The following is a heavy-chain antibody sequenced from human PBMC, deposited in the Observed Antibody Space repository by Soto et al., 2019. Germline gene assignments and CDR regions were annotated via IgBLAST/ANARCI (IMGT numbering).Heavy chain of an antibody. V-gene: IGHV4-30-2*01. CDR3: ASMVVAATQARKIYNWFDP. CDR1: GGSISSGGYS. CDR2: IHHSGST. Sequence: SETLSLTCAVSGGSISSGGYSWSWIRQASGKGLEWIAYIHHSGSTYYNPSLKSRVTISVDRSKNQFSLKLSSVTAADTAVYYCASMVVAATQARKIYNWFDPWGQGTLVTVSS. J-gene: IGHJ5*02. D-gene: IGHD2-15*01.